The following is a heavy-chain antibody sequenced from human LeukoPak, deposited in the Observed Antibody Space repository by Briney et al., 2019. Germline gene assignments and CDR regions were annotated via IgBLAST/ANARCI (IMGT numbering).Heavy chain of an antibody. V-gene: IGHV3-23*01. CDR3: AKYCVSASCASESHYYAMDV. Sequence: GGSLRLSCAASGFTFSSYAMSWVRQAPGKGLEWVSAISGSGGSTYYADSVKGRFTISRDNSKNTLYLQMNSLRAEDTAVYYCAKYCVSASCASESHYYAMDVWGQGTKVTVSS. D-gene: IGHD2-2*01. CDR1: GFTFSSYA. CDR2: ISGSGGST. J-gene: IGHJ6*02.